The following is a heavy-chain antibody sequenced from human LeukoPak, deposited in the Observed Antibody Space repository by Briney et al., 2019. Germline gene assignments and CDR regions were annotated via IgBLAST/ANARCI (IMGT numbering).Heavy chain of an antibody. Sequence: GGSLRLSCAASGCTFSNAWMSWVRQAPGKGLEWVDHIKSKTDGGTTDYAAPVKGRFTISRDDSKNTLYLQMNSLKTEDTAVYYCTTRVTMVLVVSDYWGQGTLVTVSS. CDR1: GCTFSNAW. D-gene: IGHD3-22*01. CDR2: IKSKTDGGTT. V-gene: IGHV3-15*01. CDR3: TTRVTMVLVVSDY. J-gene: IGHJ4*02.